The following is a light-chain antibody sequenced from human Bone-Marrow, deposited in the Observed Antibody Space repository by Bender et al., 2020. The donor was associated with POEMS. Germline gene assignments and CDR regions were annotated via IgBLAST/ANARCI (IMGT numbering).Light chain of an antibody. CDR1: SSDVGAYNY. J-gene: IGLJ3*02. CDR2: DVT. Sequence: QSVLTQPRSVSGSPGQSVTISCTGSSSDVGAYNYVSWYQHHPGKAPKLMIYDVTKRPSGVPDRFSGAKSGDAASLTISGLQAEDEADYYCAVWDDSLNGWVFGGGTKLTVL. V-gene: IGLV2-11*01. CDR3: AVWDDSLNGWV.